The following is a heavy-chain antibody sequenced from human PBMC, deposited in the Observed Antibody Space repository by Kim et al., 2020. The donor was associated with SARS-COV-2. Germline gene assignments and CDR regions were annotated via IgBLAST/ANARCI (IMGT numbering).Heavy chain of an antibody. CDR1: GFTFSAYA. CDR2: IAGNGAST. D-gene: IGHD3-3*02. J-gene: IGHJ4*01. Sequence: GGSLRLSCSASGFTFSAYAMHWVRQAPGKGLEYVSCIAGNGASTYYAESMQGIFSISRDNSRNMLYLHMSNLRAEDTALYYCVKDRTENIFGVISTLDY. CDR3: VKDRTENIFGVISTLDY. V-gene: IGHV3-64D*09.